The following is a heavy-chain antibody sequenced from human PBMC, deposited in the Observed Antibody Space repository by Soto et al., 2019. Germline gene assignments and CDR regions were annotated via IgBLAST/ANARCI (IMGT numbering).Heavy chain of an antibody. V-gene: IGHV4-34*01. Sequence: GSLRLSCAVYGGSFSGYYWSWIRQPPGKGLEWIGEINHSGSTNYNPSLKSRVTISVDTSKNQFSLKLSSVTAADTAVYYCARGPEAPLTTRASYDSSGYYWFDPWGQGTLVTVSS. CDR2: INHSGST. CDR1: GGSFSGYY. D-gene: IGHD3-22*01. CDR3: ARGPEAPLTTRASYDSSGYYWFDP. J-gene: IGHJ5*02.